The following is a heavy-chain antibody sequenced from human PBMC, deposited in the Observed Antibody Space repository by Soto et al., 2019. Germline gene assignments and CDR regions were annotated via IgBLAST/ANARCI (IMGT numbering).Heavy chain of an antibody. CDR1: GFTFSSYS. CDR2: ISSSSSTI. J-gene: IGHJ6*02. CDR3: AREGIAARPHYYGMDV. V-gene: IGHV3-48*02. Sequence: GGSLRLSCAASGFTFSSYSMNWVRQAPGKGLEWVSYISSSSSTIYYADSVKGRFTISRDNAKNSLYLQMNSLRDEDTAVYYCAREGIAARPHYYGMDVWGQGTTVTVSS. D-gene: IGHD6-6*01.